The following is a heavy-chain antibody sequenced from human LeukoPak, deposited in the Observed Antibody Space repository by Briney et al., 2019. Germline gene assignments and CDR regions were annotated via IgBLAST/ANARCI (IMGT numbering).Heavy chain of an antibody. D-gene: IGHD6-6*01. J-gene: IGHJ4*02. CDR1: GFTFSTHS. V-gene: IGHV3-48*02. CDR2: ITSNSGTE. Sequence: GGSLRLSCAASGFTFSTHSMNWVRQAPGKGLEWVSVITSNSGTEYYADSVKGRFTISRDNAKNSMYLQMSGPRDDDTAVYYCVRRDGDYWGQGTRVTVSS. CDR3: VRRDGDY.